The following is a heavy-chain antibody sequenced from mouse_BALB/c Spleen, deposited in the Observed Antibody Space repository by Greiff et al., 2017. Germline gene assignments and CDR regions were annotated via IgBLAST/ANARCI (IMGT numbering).Heavy chain of an antibody. CDR3: ARSPYGNYVTYFDV. Sequence: SGPELVKPGASVKMSCKASGYTFTSYVMHWVKQKPGQGLEWIGYINPYNDGTKYNEKFKGKATLTSDKSSSTAYMELSSLTSEDSAVYYCARSPYGNYVTYFDVWGAGTTVTVSS. CDR1: GYTFTSYV. V-gene: IGHV1-14*01. J-gene: IGHJ1*01. D-gene: IGHD2-1*01. CDR2: INPYNDGT.